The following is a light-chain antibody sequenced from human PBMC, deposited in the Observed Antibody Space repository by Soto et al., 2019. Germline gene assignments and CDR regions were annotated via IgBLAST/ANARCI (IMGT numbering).Light chain of an antibody. CDR2: GST. J-gene: IGLJ2*01. V-gene: IGLV1-40*01. CDR3: QSYDSSLSGVV. Sequence: QSLLTQPPSVSGAPGQRVTISCTGSSSNIGAGYEVHWYQQLPGTAPKLLIYGSTNRPSGVPDRFSGSKSGTSASLAITGLQAEDEADYYCQSYDSSLSGVVFGGGTQLTVL. CDR1: SSNIGAGYE.